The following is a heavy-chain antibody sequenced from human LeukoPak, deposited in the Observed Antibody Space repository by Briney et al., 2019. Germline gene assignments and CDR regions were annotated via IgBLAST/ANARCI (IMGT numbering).Heavy chain of an antibody. CDR2: ISSSGSNI. CDR3: AGPTTVTPVAY. D-gene: IGHD4-17*01. CDR1: GFTFRSYE. Sequence: PGGSLRLSCAASGFTFRSYEMNWVRQAPGKGLEWVSYISSSGSNIYYADSVKGRFTISRDNAKNSLYLQMNSLRGDDTAVYYCAGPTTVTPVAYWGQGTLVTVSS. V-gene: IGHV3-48*03. J-gene: IGHJ4*02.